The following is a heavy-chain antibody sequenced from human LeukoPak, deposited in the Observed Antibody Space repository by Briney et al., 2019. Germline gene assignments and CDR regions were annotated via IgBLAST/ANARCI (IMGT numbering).Heavy chain of an antibody. J-gene: IGHJ4*02. V-gene: IGHV3-23*01. CDR1: GFTFSSYG. Sequence: QPGGSLRLSCAASGFTFSSYGMDWVRQAPGKGLEWVSGVSNRDGRAYYADSVKGRFTVSRDNSKNTLHLQMNSLRAEDTALYYCASGMSLAGDGPFDYWGQGTLVTVSS. CDR2: VSNRDGRA. D-gene: IGHD6-19*01. CDR3: ASGMSLAGDGPFDY.